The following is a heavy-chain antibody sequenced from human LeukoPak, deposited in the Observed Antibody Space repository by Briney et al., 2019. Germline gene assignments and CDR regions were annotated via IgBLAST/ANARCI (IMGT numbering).Heavy chain of an antibody. CDR2: IYYSGST. CDR1: GDSISNSAYF. V-gene: IGHV4-39*07. Sequence: PSETLSLTCTVSGDSISNSAYFWGWLRQPPGKGLEWIGSIYYSGSTYDNPSLKSRLTMSVDPSKNQFFLNLSSVTAADTAVYYCARDSVVVVPSLGLDPWGQGTLVTVSS. J-gene: IGHJ5*02. CDR3: ARDSVVVVPSLGLDP. D-gene: IGHD2-2*01.